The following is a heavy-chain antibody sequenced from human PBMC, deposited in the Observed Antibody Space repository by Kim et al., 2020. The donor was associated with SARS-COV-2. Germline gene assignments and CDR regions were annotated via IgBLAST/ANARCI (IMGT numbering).Heavy chain of an antibody. Sequence: GGSLRLSCAASGFTFGYYAMYWVRQAPGKGLEWVSGISWNTGTIGYADSVKGRFTISRDNAKNSLYLQINSLRAEDTALYYCAKDILRAAARFGNYGMDVWGQGTTVTVSS. V-gene: IGHV3-9*01. J-gene: IGHJ6*02. CDR2: ISWNTGTI. CDR1: GFTFGYYA. D-gene: IGHD6-13*01. CDR3: AKDILRAAARFGNYGMDV.